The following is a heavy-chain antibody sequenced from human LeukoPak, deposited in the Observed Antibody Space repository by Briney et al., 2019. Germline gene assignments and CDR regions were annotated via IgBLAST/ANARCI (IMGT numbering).Heavy chain of an antibody. CDR2: ISSSSSYI. J-gene: IGHJ5*02. V-gene: IGHV3-21*01. CDR1: GFTFSSYS. CDR3: ARDRCGGDWCRPRGINWFDP. D-gene: IGHD2-21*01. Sequence: GGSLRLSCAASGFTFSSYSMNWVRQAPGKGLEWVSSISSSSSYIYYADSVKGRFTISRDNAKNSLYLQMNSLRAEDTAVYYCARDRCGGDWCRPRGINWFDPWGQGTLVTVSS.